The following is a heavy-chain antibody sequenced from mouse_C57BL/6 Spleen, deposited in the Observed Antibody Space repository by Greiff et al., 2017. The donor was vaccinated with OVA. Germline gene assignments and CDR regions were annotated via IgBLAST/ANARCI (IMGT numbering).Heavy chain of an antibody. CDR1: GFTFSDYG. V-gene: IGHV5-17*01. Sequence: VQLKESGGGLVKPGGSLKLSCAASGFTFSDYGMHWVRQAPEKGLEWVAYISSGSSTIYYADTVKGRFTISRDNAKNTLFLQMTSLRSEDTAMYYCARRGLYYDYDVDYAMDYWGQGTSVTVSS. CDR3: ARRGLYYDYDVDYAMDY. D-gene: IGHD2-4*01. CDR2: ISSGSSTI. J-gene: IGHJ4*01.